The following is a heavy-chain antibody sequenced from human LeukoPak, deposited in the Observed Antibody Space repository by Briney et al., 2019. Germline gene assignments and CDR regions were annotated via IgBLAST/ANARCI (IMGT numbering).Heavy chain of an antibody. Sequence: SETLSLTCSVSGGSISSYYWSWIRQPPGKGLEWIAYIYYSGSTNYNPSLKSRVTISLDTSKNQFSLKLSSVTAADTAVYYCARSTPRVGSGSSPYYMDVWGKGTTVTVS. V-gene: IGHV4-59*08. CDR1: GGSISSYY. J-gene: IGHJ6*03. CDR3: ARSTPRVGSGSSPYYMDV. D-gene: IGHD3-10*01. CDR2: IYYSGST.